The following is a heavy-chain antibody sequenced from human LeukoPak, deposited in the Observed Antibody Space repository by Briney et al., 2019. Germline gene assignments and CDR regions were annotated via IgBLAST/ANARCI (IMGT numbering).Heavy chain of an antibody. V-gene: IGHV5-51*01. CDR1: GYSFTSYW. D-gene: IGHD3-3*02. Sequence: GESLKISCKGSGYSFTSYWIGWVRQMPGKGLEWMGIIYPGDSDTRYSPSFQGQVTISADKSISTAYLQWSSLRASVTAMYYCARLPILSYFDYWGQGALVTVSS. J-gene: IGHJ4*02. CDR2: IYPGDSDT. CDR3: ARLPILSYFDY.